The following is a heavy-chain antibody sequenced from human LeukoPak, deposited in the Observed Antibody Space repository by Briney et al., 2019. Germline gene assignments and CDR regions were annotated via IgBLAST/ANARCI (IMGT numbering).Heavy chain of an antibody. V-gene: IGHV1-69*05. D-gene: IGHD5-24*01. CDR3: ARGRRDGYNYYFDY. Sequence: ASVKVSCKASGGTFSSYAISWVRQAPGQGLEWMGGIIPIFGTPDYAQKFQGRVTITTDESTSTAYMELSSLRSEDTAVYYCARGRRDGYNYYFDYWGQGTLVTVSS. CDR1: GGTFSSYA. CDR2: IIPIFGTP. J-gene: IGHJ4*02.